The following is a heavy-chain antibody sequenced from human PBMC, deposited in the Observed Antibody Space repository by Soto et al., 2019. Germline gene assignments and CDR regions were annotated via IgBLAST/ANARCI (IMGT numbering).Heavy chain of an antibody. D-gene: IGHD5-18*01. CDR1: GGTFSSYA. J-gene: IGHJ4*02. V-gene: IGHV1-69*13. CDR3: ARDHSGYSYGPKFDY. Sequence: GASVKVSCKASGGTFSSYAISCVRQAPGQGLEWMGGIIPIFGTANYAQKFQGRVTITADESTSTAYMELSSLRSEDTAVYYCARDHSGYSYGPKFDYWGQGTLVTVSS. CDR2: IIPIFGTA.